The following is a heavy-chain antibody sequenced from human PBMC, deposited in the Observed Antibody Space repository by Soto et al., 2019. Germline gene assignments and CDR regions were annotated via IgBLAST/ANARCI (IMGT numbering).Heavy chain of an antibody. CDR1: GYTFTSYA. J-gene: IGHJ6*03. CDR3: ARGRIVATIYYYYYYMDV. D-gene: IGHD5-12*01. V-gene: IGHV1-3*01. Sequence: GASVKVSCKASGYTFTSYAMHWVRQAPGQRLEWMGWINAGNGNTKYSQKFQGRVTITRDTSASTAYMELSSLRSEDTAVYYCARGRIVATIYYYYYYMDVWGKGTTVTVSS. CDR2: INAGNGNT.